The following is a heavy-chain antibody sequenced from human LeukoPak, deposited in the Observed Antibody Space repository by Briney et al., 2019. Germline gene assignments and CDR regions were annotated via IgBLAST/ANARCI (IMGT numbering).Heavy chain of an antibody. Sequence: SETLSLTCTVSGGSIYSGGYYWSWIRQLPGKGLEWIGYIYHSGSTYYNPSLKSRVTISVDTSKSQFSLNLSSVTAADTAVYYCAGLVGRYSSGLYYYYFDYWGQGTLVTVSS. CDR3: AGLVGRYSSGLYYYYFDY. V-gene: IGHV4-31*03. J-gene: IGHJ4*02. CDR1: GGSIYSGGYY. D-gene: IGHD3-22*01. CDR2: IYHSGST.